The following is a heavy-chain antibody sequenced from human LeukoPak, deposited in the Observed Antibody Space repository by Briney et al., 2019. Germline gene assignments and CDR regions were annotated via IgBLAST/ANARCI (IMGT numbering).Heavy chain of an antibody. V-gene: IGHV4-61*02. J-gene: IGHJ4*02. CDR3: ARDKRGGSPYYFDY. CDR1: GGSISSGSYY. Sequence: SQTLSLTCTVSGGSISSGSYYWSWIRQAAGKGVEWIGRIYTGGSTNYNPSLKSRVTISVDTSKNQFSLKLSSVAAADTAVYYCARDKRGGSPYYFDYWGQGTLVTVSS. CDR2: IYTGGST. D-gene: IGHD2-15*01.